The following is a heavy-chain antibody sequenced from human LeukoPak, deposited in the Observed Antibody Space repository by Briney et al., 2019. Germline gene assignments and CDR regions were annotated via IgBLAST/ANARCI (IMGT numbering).Heavy chain of an antibody. J-gene: IGHJ5*02. Sequence: GGSLRPSCAASGFTLSPYGMNWVRQAPGKGLEWVSAISSSSTYIYYADSVKGRFNISRDNSKSTLFLQMNSLRVEDTAVYYCARGGIAVAGDDLWGRGTLVTVSA. CDR1: GFTLSPYG. D-gene: IGHD6-19*01. V-gene: IGHV3-21*01. CDR3: ARGGIAVAGDDL. CDR2: ISSSSTYI.